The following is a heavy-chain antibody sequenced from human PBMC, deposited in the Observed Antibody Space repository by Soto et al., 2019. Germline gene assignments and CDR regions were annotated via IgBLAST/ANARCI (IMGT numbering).Heavy chain of an antibody. Sequence: ESGGGLVKPGGSLRLSCAASGFAFSDPYMSWIRQAPGKGLEWISYISSSGSTIYYADSVKGRFTISRDNAKKSLYLQMASLTADDTAVYYGARGGASVTTPFDYWGQGTQVTVSS. D-gene: IGHD4-17*01. J-gene: IGHJ4*02. CDR1: GFAFSDPY. CDR2: ISSSGSTI. V-gene: IGHV3-11*01. CDR3: ARGGASVTTPFDY.